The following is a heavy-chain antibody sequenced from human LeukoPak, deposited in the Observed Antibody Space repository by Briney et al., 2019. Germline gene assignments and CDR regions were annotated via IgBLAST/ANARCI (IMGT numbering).Heavy chain of an antibody. V-gene: IGHV3-48*01. Sequence: GGSLRLSCAASGFTFSSYSMNWVRQAPGKGLEWVSYISSSSSTIYYADSVKGRFTISRDNAKNSLYLQMNSLRAEDTAVYYCARGYDFWSGYQSSYWGQGTLVTVSS. CDR2: ISSSSSTI. J-gene: IGHJ4*02. CDR1: GFTFSSYS. CDR3: ARGYDFWSGYQSSY. D-gene: IGHD3-3*01.